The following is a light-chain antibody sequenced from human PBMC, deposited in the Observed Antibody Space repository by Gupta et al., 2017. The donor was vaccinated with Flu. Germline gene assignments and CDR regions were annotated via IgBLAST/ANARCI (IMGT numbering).Light chain of an antibody. CDR2: TND. V-gene: IGLV1-47*01. CDR1: KSNIGRND. CDR3: ASGDDSLYGTV. Sequence: SVLTQPPSASGTPGQRVALSCSGDKSNIGRNDVYWYQQLPGTAPKLLITTNDQRPSVVPERLSGSKSGTAASLAISGLRSDDEAIYYCASGDDSLYGTVFGGGTKLTVL. J-gene: IGLJ3*02.